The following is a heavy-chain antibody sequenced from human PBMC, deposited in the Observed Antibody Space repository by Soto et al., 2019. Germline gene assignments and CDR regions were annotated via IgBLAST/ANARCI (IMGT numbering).Heavy chain of an antibody. J-gene: IGHJ4*02. V-gene: IGHV3-9*01. CDR2: ISWNSGSI. Sequence: EVQLVESGGGLVQPGRSLRLSCAASGFTFDDYARHWVRQAPGKGLEWVSGISWNSGSIGYADSVKGRFTISRDNAKNSLYLQMNSLRAEDTALYYCAKGPFDYWGQGTLVTVSS. CDR3: AKGPFDY. CDR1: GFTFDDYA.